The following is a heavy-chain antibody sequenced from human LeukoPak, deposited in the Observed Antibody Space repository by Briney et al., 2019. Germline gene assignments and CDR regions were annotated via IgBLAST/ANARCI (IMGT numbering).Heavy chain of an antibody. J-gene: IGHJ6*02. Sequence: GGSLKLSCAASGFTFSGSAMHWVRQASGKGLEWVGRIRSKANGYATAYAASVKGRFTISRDDSKNTAYLQMNSLKTEDTAVYYCTSGVYTAMAPLDYGMDVWGQGTTVTVSS. D-gene: IGHD5-18*01. CDR3: TSGVYTAMAPLDYGMDV. CDR2: IRSKANGYAT. V-gene: IGHV3-73*01. CDR1: GFTFSGSA.